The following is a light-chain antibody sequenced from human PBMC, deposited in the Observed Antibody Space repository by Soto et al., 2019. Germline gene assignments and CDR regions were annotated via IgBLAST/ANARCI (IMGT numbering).Light chain of an antibody. J-gene: IGKJ3*01. CDR2: GAS. CDR1: QTVSSSY. CDR3: QQYCSSPPIT. V-gene: IGKV3-20*01. Sequence: IALTQSPGNLSLSPGETATLSCRASQTVSSSYLAWYQQQPGQAPRLLIYGASSRATGIPDRFSGSGSGTDVSLTISRLEPEECAVYYCQQYCSSPPITFGPGTKVDNK.